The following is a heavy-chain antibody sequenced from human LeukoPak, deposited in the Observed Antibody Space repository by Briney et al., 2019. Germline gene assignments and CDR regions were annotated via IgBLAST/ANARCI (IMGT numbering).Heavy chain of an antibody. V-gene: IGHV1-69*13. Sequence: SVKVSCKASGGTFSSYAISWVRQAPGQGLEWMGGIIPIFGTANYAQKFQGRVTITADESTSTAYMELSSLRSEDTAVYYCARVDRSKGTIFGVVRAAFDIWGQGTMVTVSS. CDR2: IIPIFGTA. CDR1: GGTFSSYA. J-gene: IGHJ3*02. D-gene: IGHD3-3*01. CDR3: ARVDRSKGTIFGVVRAAFDI.